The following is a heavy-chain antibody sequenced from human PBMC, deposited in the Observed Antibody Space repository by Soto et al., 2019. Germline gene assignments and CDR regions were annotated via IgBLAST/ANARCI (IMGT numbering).Heavy chain of an antibody. Sequence: QVQLVESGGGVVQPGRSLRLSCAASGFTFSSYGMHWVRQAPGKGLEWVAVISYDGSNKYYADSVKGRFTISRDNSKNTLYLQMNSLRAEDTAVYYCAKGLWVGELPFDAFDIWGQGTMVTVSS. CDR2: ISYDGSNK. J-gene: IGHJ3*02. D-gene: IGHD3-10*01. CDR3: AKGLWVGELPFDAFDI. V-gene: IGHV3-30*18. CDR1: GFTFSSYG.